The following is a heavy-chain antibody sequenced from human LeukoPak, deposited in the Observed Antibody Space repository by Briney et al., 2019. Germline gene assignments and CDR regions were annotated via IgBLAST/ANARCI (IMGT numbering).Heavy chain of an antibody. J-gene: IGHJ4*02. V-gene: IGHV3-74*01. CDR3: AREATVGGALED. CDR2: ISQDGRYI. CDR1: GFTFDRYW. D-gene: IGHD1-26*01. Sequence: PGGSLRLSCAASGFTFDRYWMHWVRQTPGKRLVWVSRISQDGRYISYADSVQGRFTISRDTAKSTLFLQMNSLRVEDTAIYFCAREATVGGALEDWGQGALVTVSS.